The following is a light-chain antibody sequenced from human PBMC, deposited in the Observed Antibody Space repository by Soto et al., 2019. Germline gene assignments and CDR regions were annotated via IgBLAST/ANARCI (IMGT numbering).Light chain of an antibody. CDR1: SSDVGSYNR. Sequence: QSVLTQPPSVSGSPGQSVTISCTGTSSDVGSYNRVSWNQQPPGAAPKLMIYEVSNRPSGVPDRFSGSKSVNKASLTISGLQAEDEADYYCNSYTGSTTYVFGTGTKVTVL. J-gene: IGLJ1*01. CDR3: NSYTGSTTYV. CDR2: EVS. V-gene: IGLV2-18*02.